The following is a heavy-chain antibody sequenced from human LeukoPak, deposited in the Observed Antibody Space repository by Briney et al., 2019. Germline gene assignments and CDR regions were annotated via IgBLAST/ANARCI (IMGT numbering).Heavy chain of an antibody. V-gene: IGHV4-4*07. Sequence: SETLSLTCSVSGVAISDYFWSWIRRPAGGDLEWIGRISTTGSTYFNPSLQSRVRMSVDSSKTHFSLRLSSVTAADTAVYYCARSPSTIGWNWGYYFDFWGQGHLVTVSS. CDR1: GVAISDYF. CDR3: ARSPSTIGWNWGYYFDF. J-gene: IGHJ4*02. D-gene: IGHD1-7*01. CDR2: ISTTGST.